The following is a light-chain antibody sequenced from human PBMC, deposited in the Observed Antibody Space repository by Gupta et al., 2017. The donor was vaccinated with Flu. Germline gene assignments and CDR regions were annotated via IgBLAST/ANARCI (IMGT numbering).Light chain of an antibody. CDR3: SSYAGNNNLWL. CDR2: AVS. J-gene: IGLJ3*02. Sequence: SDIGGYNYVSWNQNHPGKVPKLIIYAVSERPSGVPARFSGSKSGNTASLTVSGLQAEDEADYLCSSYAGNNNLWLFGGGTKLTVL. V-gene: IGLV2-8*01. CDR1: SDIGGYNY.